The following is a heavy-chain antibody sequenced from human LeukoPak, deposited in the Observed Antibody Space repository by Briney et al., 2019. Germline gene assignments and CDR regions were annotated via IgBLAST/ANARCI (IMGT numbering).Heavy chain of an antibody. V-gene: IGHV3-30*04. CDR3: ARDVGTTPGTCYMDV. CDR1: GFTFSSYA. J-gene: IGHJ6*03. Sequence: GGSLRLSCAASGFTFSSYAMHWVRQAPGKGLEWVAVISCDGSNKYYADSVKGRFTISRDNSKNTLYLQMNSLRAEDTAVYYCARDVGTTPGTCYMDVWGKGTTVTVSS. D-gene: IGHD4-11*01. CDR2: ISCDGSNK.